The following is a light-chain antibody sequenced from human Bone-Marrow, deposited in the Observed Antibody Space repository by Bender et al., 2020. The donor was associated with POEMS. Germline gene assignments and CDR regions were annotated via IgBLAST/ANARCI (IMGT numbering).Light chain of an antibody. V-gene: IGLV2-14*01. CDR3: SSYRGSNIYV. CDR2: DVS. CDR1: SSDVGGYNY. Sequence: QSALTQAASVSGSPGQSITISCTGTSSDVGGYNYVSWYQQNPGKAPKLMIYDVSNRPSGVSNRFSGSKSGNTASLTISGLQAEDEADYYCSSYRGSNIYVFGTVTRVTVL. J-gene: IGLJ1*01.